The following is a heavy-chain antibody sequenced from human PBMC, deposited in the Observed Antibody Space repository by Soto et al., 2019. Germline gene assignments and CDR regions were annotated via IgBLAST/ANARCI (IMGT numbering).Heavy chain of an antibody. D-gene: IGHD1-26*01. J-gene: IGHJ4*02. Sequence: GESLKISCITSGYSFTIFCIGLVLQMPGKGLEWMGNIYPGDSETRYSPSFQGHVTISADKSISTAYLQWSSLKASDTAMYYCTRHSELAQDIDYWGQGTLVTVSS. CDR2: IYPGDSET. CDR3: TRHSELAQDIDY. CDR1: GYSFTIFC. V-gene: IGHV5-51*01.